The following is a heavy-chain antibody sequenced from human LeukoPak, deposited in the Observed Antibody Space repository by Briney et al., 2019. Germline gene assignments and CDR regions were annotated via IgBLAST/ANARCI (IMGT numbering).Heavy chain of an antibody. CDR2: ISSSGSTI. D-gene: IGHD3-10*01. J-gene: IGHJ1*01. CDR3: ARDRSITMVRGVRAEYFQH. Sequence: GGSLRLSCAASGFTFSDYYMSWIRQAPGKGLEWVSYISSSGSTIYYADSVKGRFTISRDNAKNSLYLQMNSLRAEDTAVYYCARDRSITMVRGVRAEYFQHWGQGTLVTVSS. CDR1: GFTFSDYY. V-gene: IGHV3-11*01.